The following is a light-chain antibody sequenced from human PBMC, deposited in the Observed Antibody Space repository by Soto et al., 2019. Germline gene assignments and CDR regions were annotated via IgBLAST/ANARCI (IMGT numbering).Light chain of an antibody. V-gene: IGKV3-15*01. J-gene: IGKJ4*01. CDR3: QQYNNWPLT. CDR1: QSVSSD. Sequence: EIAMTQSPATLSVSPGERATLSCSASQSVSSDLAWYQQKPGQAPSLLIYGASTRATGIPARFSGSGSGTEFTLTISGLQSEDFAVYYCQQYNNWPLTFGGGTKVEIK. CDR2: GAS.